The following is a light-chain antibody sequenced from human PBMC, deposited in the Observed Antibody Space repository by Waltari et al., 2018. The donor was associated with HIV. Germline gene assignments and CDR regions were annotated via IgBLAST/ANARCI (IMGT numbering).Light chain of an antibody. Sequence: QSALTQPPSASGSPGQSVTFSCTGTSRDVGAYNFVSWYQQHPGQAPKLIICGVNRRPSGVPDRFSGSKSGNTASLTVSGLQADDEADYYCSSYAGPNHLLFGGGTRLTVL. CDR3: SSYAGPNHLL. CDR1: SRDVGAYNF. V-gene: IGLV2-8*01. CDR2: GVN. J-gene: IGLJ2*01.